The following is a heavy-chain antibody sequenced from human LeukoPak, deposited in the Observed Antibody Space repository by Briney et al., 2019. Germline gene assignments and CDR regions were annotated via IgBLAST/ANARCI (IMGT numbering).Heavy chain of an antibody. V-gene: IGHV3-43*02. CDR1: GFTFDDYA. D-gene: IGHD3-22*01. CDR3: EKVAVNYYERSGINGGGVY. Sequence: GGSLRLSCAASGFTFDDYAMHWVRQAPGKGLEWVSLISGDGGSTYYADSVKGRFTISRDNSKNSLYLQMNSLRTEDTALYYCEKVAVNYYERSGINGGGVYGGGGTLVTVPS. CDR2: ISGDGGST. J-gene: IGHJ4*02.